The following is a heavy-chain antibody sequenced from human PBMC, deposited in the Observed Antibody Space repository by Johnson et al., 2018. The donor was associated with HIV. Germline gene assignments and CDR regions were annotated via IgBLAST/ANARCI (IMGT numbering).Heavy chain of an antibody. CDR1: GFTFSSYA. CDR2: MSYDGSNK. CDR3: ARDINYYDSSGYLIGSDAFDL. V-gene: IGHV3-30-3*01. J-gene: IGHJ3*01. D-gene: IGHD3-22*01. Sequence: VQLVESGGGVVQPGGSLILSCAASGFTFSSYAMHWVRQAPGKGLEWVAIMSYDGSNKYYADSVKGRFTISRDNSKNTLYLQMNSLRAEDTAVYYCARDINYYDSSGYLIGSDAFDLWGQGTMVTVSS.